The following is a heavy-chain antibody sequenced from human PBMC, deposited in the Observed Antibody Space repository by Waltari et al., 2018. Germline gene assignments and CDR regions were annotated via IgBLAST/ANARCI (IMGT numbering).Heavy chain of an antibody. J-gene: IGHJ4*02. CDR2: ISVRDDT. V-gene: IGHV3-23*01. D-gene: IGHD1-20*01. CDR3: AKPVCNWDDPLDS. Sequence: VQLLESGGHFVQPGGSLRLSCPLSGFSFRSSGLNWVRHAPGTGLEWVAVISVRDDTYYALPVDGQFTISRDTSRNTGYLHMNSLRAEDTAVYYWAKPVCNWDDPLDSWGQGTLVTGSS. CDR1: GFSFRSSG.